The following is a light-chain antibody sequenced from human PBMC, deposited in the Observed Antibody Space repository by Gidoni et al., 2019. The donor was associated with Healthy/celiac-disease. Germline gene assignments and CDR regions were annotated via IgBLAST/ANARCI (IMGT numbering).Light chain of an antibody. Sequence: DIQMTQSPSSLSASVGDRVTITCRASQGISNYLAWYQQKPGKVPKLLIYAASTLQSGVPSRFSGSGSGTDFTLTISSLQPEDVASYYCQNYNSAPKFXQXTKVEIK. CDR2: AAS. J-gene: IGKJ1*01. CDR3: QNYNSAPK. CDR1: QGISNY. V-gene: IGKV1-27*01.